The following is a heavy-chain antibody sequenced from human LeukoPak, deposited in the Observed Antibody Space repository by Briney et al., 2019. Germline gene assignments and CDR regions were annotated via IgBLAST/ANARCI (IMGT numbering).Heavy chain of an antibody. J-gene: IGHJ4*02. CDR2: IHLGSGET. CDR1: GYSFTAFY. D-gene: IGHD3-10*01. CDR3: ARDGEYGTGSYYRGCFDY. V-gene: IGHV1-2*02. Sequence: AAVKVSCKASGYSFTAFYIHWVRQAPGQGLEWMGWIHLGSGETNYTYKFRGRVTMTRDTSISTAYMDLGSLGSDDTAVYYCARDGEYGTGSYYRGCFDYWGQGILVTVSS.